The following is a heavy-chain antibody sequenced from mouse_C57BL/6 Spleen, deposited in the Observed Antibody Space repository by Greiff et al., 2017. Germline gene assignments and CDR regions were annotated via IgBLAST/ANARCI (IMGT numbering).Heavy chain of an antibody. D-gene: IGHD1-1*02. CDR1: GYAFSSSW. J-gene: IGHJ2*01. V-gene: IGHV1-82*01. CDR2: IYPGDGDT. Sequence: VQLQQSGPELVKPGASVKISCKASGYAFSSSWMNWVKQRPGKGLEWIGRIYPGDGDTNYNGKFKGKATLTADKSSSTAYMQLSSLTSEDSAVYFCARSGGGSYDYWGQGTTLTVSS. CDR3: ARSGGGSYDY.